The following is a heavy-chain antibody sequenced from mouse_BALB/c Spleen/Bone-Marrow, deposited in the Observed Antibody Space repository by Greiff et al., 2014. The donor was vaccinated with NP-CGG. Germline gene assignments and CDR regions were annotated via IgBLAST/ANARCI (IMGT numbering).Heavy chain of an antibody. CDR1: GFDFSRYW. D-gene: IGHD3-3*01. V-gene: IGHV4-1*02. Sequence: VQLQQSGGGLVQPGGSLKLSCAASGFDFSRYWMSWVRQAPGKGLEWIGEINPDSSTINYTPSLKDKFIISRDNAKNTLYLQMGKVRSEDTALYYCARGTSNWFAYWGQGTLVTVSA. CDR3: ARGTSNWFAY. J-gene: IGHJ3*01. CDR2: INPDSSTI.